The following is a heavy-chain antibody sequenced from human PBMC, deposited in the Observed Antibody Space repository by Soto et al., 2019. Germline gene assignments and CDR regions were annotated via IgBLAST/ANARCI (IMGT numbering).Heavy chain of an antibody. J-gene: IGHJ4*02. D-gene: IGHD6-19*01. CDR2: IIPIFGTA. V-gene: IGHV1-69*13. CDR1: GGTFSSYA. CDR3: TSTFTGIAVAKYYFDY. Sequence: SVKVSCKASGGTFSSYAISWVRQAPGQGLEWMGGIIPIFGTANYAQKFQGRVTITADESTSTAYMELSSLRSEDTAVYYCTSTFTGIAVAKYYFDYWGQGTLVTVSS.